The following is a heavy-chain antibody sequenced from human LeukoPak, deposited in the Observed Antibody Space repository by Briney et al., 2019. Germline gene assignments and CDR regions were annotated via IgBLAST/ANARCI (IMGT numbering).Heavy chain of an antibody. Sequence: PSETLSLTCTVSGGSISSYYRSWIRQPAGKGLEWIGRIYTSGSTNYNPSLKSRVIMSVDTSKNQFSLKLSSVTAADTAVYYCARDHRSYSSGWSDAFDIWGQGTMVTVSS. J-gene: IGHJ3*02. CDR2: IYTSGST. CDR1: GGSISSYY. D-gene: IGHD6-19*01. V-gene: IGHV4-4*07. CDR3: ARDHRSYSSGWSDAFDI.